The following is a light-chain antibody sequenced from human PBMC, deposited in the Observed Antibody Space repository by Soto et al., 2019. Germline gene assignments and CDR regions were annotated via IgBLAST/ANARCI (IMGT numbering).Light chain of an antibody. Sequence: QSVLTQPASVSGSPGQSITISCTGTSSDVGNNNYVSWYQQNPGKAPKVMICDVTNRPSGVSNRFSGSKSGNTASLTISGLQAEDEADYYCSSFTGSSYVFGTGTKLTVL. CDR3: SSFTGSSYV. CDR1: SSDVGNNNY. CDR2: DVT. J-gene: IGLJ1*01. V-gene: IGLV2-14*01.